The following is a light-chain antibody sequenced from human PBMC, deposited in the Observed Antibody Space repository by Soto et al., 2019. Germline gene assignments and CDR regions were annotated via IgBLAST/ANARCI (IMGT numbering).Light chain of an antibody. J-gene: IGKJ2*01. CDR3: QHSYSDPLT. CDR2: SAS. CDR1: QNIRTC. V-gene: IGKV1-39*01. Sequence: DIQMTQSPSSLSASVGDRVTIPCRASQNIRTCLNWYQQRPGKAPNFLLYSASCLHDGVPSRFSGSESGTDFTLTISSLQPEDSATYYCQHSYSDPLTFGQGTKLEIK.